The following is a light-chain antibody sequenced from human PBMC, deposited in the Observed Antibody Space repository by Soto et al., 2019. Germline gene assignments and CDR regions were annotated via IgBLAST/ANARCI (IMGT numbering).Light chain of an antibody. Sequence: DIQMTQSPSTLSASVGDRVTITCRASQSISSWLAWYQQKPGKAPKLLIYKASSLESGVPSRFSGSGYGTEFTLTISSLQPDDFATYYCQQYNSYSRTFGQVTKVEIK. J-gene: IGKJ1*01. V-gene: IGKV1-5*03. CDR2: KAS. CDR1: QSISSW. CDR3: QQYNSYSRT.